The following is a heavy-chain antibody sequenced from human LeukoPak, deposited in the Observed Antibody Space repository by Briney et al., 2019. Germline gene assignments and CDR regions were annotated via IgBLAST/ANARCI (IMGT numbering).Heavy chain of an antibody. D-gene: IGHD6-19*01. CDR3: AKAPSGWTFDY. V-gene: IGHV3-23*01. CDR1: GFTFSSYA. Sequence: GSLRLSCAASGFTFSSYAMSWVRQAPGKGLEWVSAISGSGGSTYYADSVKGRFTISRDNSKNTLYLQMNSLRPEDTALYYCAKAPSGWTFDYWGQGTLVTVSS. CDR2: ISGSGGST. J-gene: IGHJ4*02.